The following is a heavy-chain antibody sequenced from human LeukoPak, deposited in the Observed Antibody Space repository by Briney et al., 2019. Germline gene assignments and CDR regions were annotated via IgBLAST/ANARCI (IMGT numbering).Heavy chain of an antibody. V-gene: IGHV4-4*07. CDR2: TYTSGST. CDR1: GGSISSYY. D-gene: IGHD3-22*01. J-gene: IGHJ2*01. CDR3: ARDRDYYDRSGYYWYFEL. Sequence: SSETLSLTCTVSGGSISSYYWSWIRQPAGKGLEWIGRTYTSGSTNYNPSLTSRVTMSVDTSKTQFSLKLSSVSAADTAVYYCARDRDYYDRSGYYWYFELWGRGTLVTVSS.